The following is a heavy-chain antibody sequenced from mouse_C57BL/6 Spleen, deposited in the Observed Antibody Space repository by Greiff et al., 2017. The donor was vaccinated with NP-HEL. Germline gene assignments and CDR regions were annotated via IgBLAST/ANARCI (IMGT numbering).Heavy chain of an antibody. CDR3: ASHYEGFAY. J-gene: IGHJ3*01. Sequence: EVQRVESGGGLVQPGGSLSLSCAASGFTFTDYYMSWVRQPPGKALEWLGFIRNKANGYTTEYSASVKGRFTISRDNSQSILYLQMNALRAEDSATYYCASHYEGFAYWGQGTLVTVSA. CDR2: IRNKANGYTT. V-gene: IGHV7-3*01. D-gene: IGHD1-2*01. CDR1: GFTFTDYY.